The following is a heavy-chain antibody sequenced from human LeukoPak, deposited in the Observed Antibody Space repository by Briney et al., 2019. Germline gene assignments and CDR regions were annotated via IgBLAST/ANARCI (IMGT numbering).Heavy chain of an antibody. D-gene: IGHD3-22*01. Sequence: SQTLSLTCTVSGGSISSGSYYWSWIRQPAGKGLEWIGRIYTSGSTNYNPSLKSRVPIPVDTSKNQFSLKLSSVTAADTAVYYCARGYYDSSGYYHEGYWGQGTLVTVTS. CDR2: IYTSGST. CDR1: GGSISSGSYY. V-gene: IGHV4-61*02. J-gene: IGHJ4*02. CDR3: ARGYYDSSGYYHEGY.